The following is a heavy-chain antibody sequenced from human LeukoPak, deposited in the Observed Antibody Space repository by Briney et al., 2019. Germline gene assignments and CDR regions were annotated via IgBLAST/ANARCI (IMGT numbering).Heavy chain of an antibody. CDR2: INHSRST. J-gene: IGHJ4*02. D-gene: IGHD2-15*01. Sequence: SKTLSLTCAVSGWSFSGYYWSWIRQPPEKGLEWIAEINHSRSTNYYPSLKSRVTISVDASKNQFSLNLNSVTAADTAVYYCARVGCTGGTCYSRDFDFWGQGTLVTVSS. CDR3: ARVGCTGGTCYSRDFDF. V-gene: IGHV4-34*01. CDR1: GWSFSGYY.